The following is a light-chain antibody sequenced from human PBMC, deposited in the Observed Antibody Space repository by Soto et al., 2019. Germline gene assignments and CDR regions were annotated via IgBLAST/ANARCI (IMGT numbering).Light chain of an antibody. CDR3: QQYGRSPFS. CDR2: GSS. CDR1: QSVGTSY. Sequence: EIVLTQSPATLSLSPGERATLSCRASQSVGTSYLAWYQQRPGQAPRLLISGSSTRAAGIPGRFSGSGSGTEFTLTITRLEPEDFAVYYCQQYGRSPFSFGPGTKVDF. J-gene: IGKJ3*01. V-gene: IGKV3-20*01.